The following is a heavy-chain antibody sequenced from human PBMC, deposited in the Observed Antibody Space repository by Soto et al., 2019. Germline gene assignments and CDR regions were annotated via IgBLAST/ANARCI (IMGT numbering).Heavy chain of an antibody. CDR3: AKDLRVAAAGAPYGMDV. CDR2: ISYDGSNK. D-gene: IGHD6-13*01. V-gene: IGHV3-30*18. Sequence: GGSLRLSCAASGFTFSSYGMHWVRQAPGKGLEWVAVISYDGSNKYYADSVKGRFTISRDNSKNTLYLQMNSLRAEDTAVYYCAKDLRVAAAGAPYGMDVWGQGTTVTVSS. J-gene: IGHJ6*02. CDR1: GFTFSSYG.